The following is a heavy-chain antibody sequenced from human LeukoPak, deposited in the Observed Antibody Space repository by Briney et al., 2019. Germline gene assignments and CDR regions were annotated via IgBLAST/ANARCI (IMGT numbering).Heavy chain of an antibody. CDR2: ISAYNGNT. V-gene: IGHV1-18*01. CDR1: GYTFTNYG. D-gene: IGHD3-22*01. J-gene: IGHJ5*02. Sequence: GASVKVSCKASGYTFTNYGFSWVRPAPGQGLEWMGYISAYNGNTNYAQKLQGRVTMTTDTSTSTAYMELRSLRSDDTAVYYCARDLLRKPQYYYDSSGYPWFDPWGQGTLVTVSS. CDR3: ARDLLRKPQYYYDSSGYPWFDP.